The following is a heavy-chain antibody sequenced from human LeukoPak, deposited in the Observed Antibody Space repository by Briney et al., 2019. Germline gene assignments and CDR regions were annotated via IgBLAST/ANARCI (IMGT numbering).Heavy chain of an antibody. CDR3: ATYYYDSSGYYYNWFDP. J-gene: IGHJ5*02. CDR1: GYTFTGYY. CDR2: FDPEDGET. Sequence: ASVKVSCKASGYTFTGYYMHWVRQAPGKGLEWMGGFDPEDGETIYAQKFQGRVTMTEDTSTDTAYMELSSLRSEDTAVYYCATYYYDSSGYYYNWFDPWGQGTLVTVSS. V-gene: IGHV1-24*01. D-gene: IGHD3-22*01.